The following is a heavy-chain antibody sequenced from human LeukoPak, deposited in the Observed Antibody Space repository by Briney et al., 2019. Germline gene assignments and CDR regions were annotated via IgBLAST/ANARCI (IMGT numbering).Heavy chain of an antibody. Sequence: GGSLRLSCAASGFTFSSYSMNWVRQAPGKGLEWVSSISSSSSYIYYADSVKGRFTISRDNAKNSLYLQMNSLRAEDTALYYCAKDLTPSIPAAGTDYWGQGTLVTVSS. J-gene: IGHJ4*02. CDR2: ISSSSSYI. V-gene: IGHV3-21*04. CDR3: AKDLTPSIPAAGTDY. CDR1: GFTFSSYS. D-gene: IGHD6-13*01.